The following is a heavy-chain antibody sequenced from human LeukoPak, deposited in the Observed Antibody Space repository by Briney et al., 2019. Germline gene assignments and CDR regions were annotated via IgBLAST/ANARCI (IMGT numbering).Heavy chain of an antibody. V-gene: IGHV3-33*01. CDR2: IWHDGSNQ. Sequence: GRSLRLSCAASGFTFNNYAMNWVRQAPAKELEWVALIWHDGSNQDYADSVKGRFTISRDNSKNTLYLQMNSLKAEDTAMYYCARDRAYCSGGSCYEGGNFDYWGQGTLVTVSS. J-gene: IGHJ4*02. CDR3: ARDRAYCSGGSCYEGGNFDY. CDR1: GFTFNNYA. D-gene: IGHD2-15*01.